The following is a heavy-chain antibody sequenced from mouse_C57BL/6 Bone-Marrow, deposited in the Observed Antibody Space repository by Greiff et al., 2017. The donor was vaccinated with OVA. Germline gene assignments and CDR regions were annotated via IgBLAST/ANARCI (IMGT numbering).Heavy chain of an antibody. Sequence: EVKLVESGGGLVKPGGSLKLSCAASGFTFSDYGMHWVRQAPEKGLEWVAYISRGSRTIYYADTVKGRFTISRDNAKNTLFLQMTSLRSEDTAMYYCARWGLLDYYAMDYWGQGTSVTVSS. J-gene: IGHJ4*01. V-gene: IGHV5-17*01. CDR3: ARWGLLDYYAMDY. CDR1: GFTFSDYG. D-gene: IGHD2-3*01. CDR2: ISRGSRTI.